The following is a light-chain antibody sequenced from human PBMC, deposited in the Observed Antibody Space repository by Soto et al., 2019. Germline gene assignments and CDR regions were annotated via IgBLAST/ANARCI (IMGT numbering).Light chain of an antibody. CDR3: QSYDSSLSGYWV. J-gene: IGLJ3*02. CDR2: GNS. CDR1: SSNIGAGYD. Sequence: QAVVTQPPSVSGAPGQRVTISCTGSSSNIGAGYDVHWYQQLPGTAPKLLIYGNSNRPSGVPDRFSGSKSGTSASLAITGLQAEDEADYCCQSYDSSLSGYWVFGGGTKVTVL. V-gene: IGLV1-40*01.